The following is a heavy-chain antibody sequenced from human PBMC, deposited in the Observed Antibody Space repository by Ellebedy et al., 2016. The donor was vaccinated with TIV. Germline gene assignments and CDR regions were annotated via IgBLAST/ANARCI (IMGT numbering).Heavy chain of an antibody. J-gene: IGHJ6*03. D-gene: IGHD2-2*01. CDR2: INHSGST. CDR3: ARGHCSSTSCYVYYYYYMDV. V-gene: IGHV4-34*01. Sequence: SETLSLXXAVYGGSFSGYYWSWIRQPPGKGLEWIGEINHSGSTNYNPSLKSRVTISVDRSKNQFSLKLSSVTAADTAVYYCARGHCSSTSCYVYYYYYMDVWGKGTTVTVSS. CDR1: GGSFSGYY.